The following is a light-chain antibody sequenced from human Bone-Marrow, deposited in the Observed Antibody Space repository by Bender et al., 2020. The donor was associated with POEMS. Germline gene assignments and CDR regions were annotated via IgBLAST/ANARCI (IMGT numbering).Light chain of an antibody. CDR2: DDS. J-gene: IGLJ3*02. Sequence: SYELTQPPSVSVSPGQTARITCSGDALPEKYAYWFQQKSGQAPILLIYDDSKRPSAIPERFSASRSGTMATLTITGAQMDDEADYYCYSADTSATRAFGGGTKLTVL. CDR1: ALPEKY. V-gene: IGLV3-10*01. CDR3: YSADTSATRA.